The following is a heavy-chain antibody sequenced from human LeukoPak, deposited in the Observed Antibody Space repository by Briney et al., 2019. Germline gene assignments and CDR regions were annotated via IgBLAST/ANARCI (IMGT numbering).Heavy chain of an antibody. V-gene: IGHV4-4*02. Sequence: SETLSLTCTVSGGSISTNRWWSWIRQPPGKELEWIGEIFHGGGTSYNPSLKSRVTISVDKSKNQFSVMLTHVTAADTAVYYCARNAYYSADYWGQGTLVTVSS. CDR2: IFHGGGT. J-gene: IGHJ4*02. CDR3: ARNAYYSADY. D-gene: IGHD2/OR15-2a*01. CDR1: GGSISTNRW.